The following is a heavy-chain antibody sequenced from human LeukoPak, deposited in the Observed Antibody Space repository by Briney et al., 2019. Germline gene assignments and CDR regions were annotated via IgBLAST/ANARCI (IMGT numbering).Heavy chain of an antibody. CDR3: ARLSGYDWESFYVY. V-gene: IGHV4-59*01. CDR2: IYYIGCN. J-gene: IGHJ4*02. D-gene: IGHD5-12*01. Sequence: SETLSLTCTVSGGSISSYYWSWIRQPPGKGLEGIGYIYYIGCNHYNPSLKSRVTISVDTSKNQFSLRRSSVTAADTAVYYCARLSGYDWESFYVYWGQGTLVTVSS. CDR1: GGSISSYY.